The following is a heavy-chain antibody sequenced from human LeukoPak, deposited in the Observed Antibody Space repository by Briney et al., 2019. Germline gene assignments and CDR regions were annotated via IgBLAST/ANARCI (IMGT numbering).Heavy chain of an antibody. CDR1: GFTFSSYS. CDR3: AKDRRGDYYYYMDV. J-gene: IGHJ6*03. D-gene: IGHD4-17*01. CDR2: IRYDGSNK. V-gene: IGHV3-30*02. Sequence: PGGSLRLSRAASGFTFSSYSMHWVRQAPGKGLEWVAFIRYDGSNKYYADSVKGRFTISRDNSKNTLYLQMNSLRAEDTAVYYCAKDRRGDYYYYMDVWGKGTTVTVSS.